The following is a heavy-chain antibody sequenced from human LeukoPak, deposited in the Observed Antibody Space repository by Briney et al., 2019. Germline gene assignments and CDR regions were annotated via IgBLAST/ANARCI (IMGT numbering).Heavy chain of an antibody. Sequence: GGSLRLSCAASGFTFSSYAMHWVRQAPGKGLEWVAVISYDGSNKYYADSVKGRFTISRDNSKNTLYLQMNSLRAEDTAVYYCAKDPAPYSSSWYYFDYWGQGTLVTVSS. CDR3: AKDPAPYSSSWYYFDY. CDR1: GFTFSSYA. CDR2: ISYDGSNK. J-gene: IGHJ4*02. D-gene: IGHD6-13*01. V-gene: IGHV3-30-3*01.